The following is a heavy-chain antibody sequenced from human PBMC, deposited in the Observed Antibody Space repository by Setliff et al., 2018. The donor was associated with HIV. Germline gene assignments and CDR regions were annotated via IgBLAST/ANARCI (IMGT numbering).Heavy chain of an antibody. CDR3: ARETYDYVWGTYRYRPRHFDY. CDR1: GDSISGHY. Sequence: PSETLSLTCTVSGDSISGHYWSWIRQPPGKGLEWIGYTYDSGSTNYNPSLKSRVSISVDTSKNRFSLKLSSVTAADTAVYYCARETYDYVWGTYRYRPRHFDYWGQGTLVTVSS. V-gene: IGHV4-59*11. CDR2: TYDSGST. J-gene: IGHJ4*02. D-gene: IGHD3-16*02.